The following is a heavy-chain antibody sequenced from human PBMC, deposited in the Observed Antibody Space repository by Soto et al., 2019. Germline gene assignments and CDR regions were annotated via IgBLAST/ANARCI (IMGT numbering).Heavy chain of an antibody. Sequence: EEQVVESGGGLIQPGGSLRLSCAVSGFTVTINYMRWVRQAPGKGLEWVSVIYSGGTIYYADSVKGRFTISRDTSKNTLYLQMNSLRGEDTAVYYCHGYGYWGQGTLVTVSS. CDR1: GFTVTINY. V-gene: IGHV3-53*01. J-gene: IGHJ4*02. D-gene: IGHD5-12*01. CDR2: IYSGGTI. CDR3: HGYGY.